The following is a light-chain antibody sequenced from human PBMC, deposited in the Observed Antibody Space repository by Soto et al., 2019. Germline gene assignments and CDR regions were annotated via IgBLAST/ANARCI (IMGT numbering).Light chain of an antibody. J-gene: IGKJ4*01. CDR2: DAS. Sequence: EIVLTQSPATLSLSPGERATLSCRASQSVSRYLAWYQQKPGQAPRLLIYDASNRATGIPARFSGSGSGTDFTLTISSLEPEDFAVYYCQQRSNWPPPLTFGEGPRWRSN. CDR1: QSVSRY. CDR3: QQRSNWPPPLT. V-gene: IGKV3-11*01.